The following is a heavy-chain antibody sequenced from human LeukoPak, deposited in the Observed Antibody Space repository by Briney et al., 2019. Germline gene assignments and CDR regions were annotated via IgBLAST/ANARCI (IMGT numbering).Heavy chain of an antibody. CDR1: GFTFDDYG. J-gene: IGHJ4*02. Sequence: GGSLRLSCAASGFTFDDYGMSWVRQAPGKGLGRVSGINWNGGSTGYADSVKGRFTISRDNAKNSLYLQMNGLRAEDTALYYCARGKSADYGDSYFDSWGQGILVTVSS. D-gene: IGHD4-17*01. CDR3: ARGKSADYGDSYFDS. CDR2: INWNGGST. V-gene: IGHV3-20*04.